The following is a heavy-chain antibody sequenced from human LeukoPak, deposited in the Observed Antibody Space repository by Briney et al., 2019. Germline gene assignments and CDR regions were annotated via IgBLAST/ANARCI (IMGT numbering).Heavy chain of an antibody. CDR3: AREGTGASRWFDP. CDR2: IHYTGNT. J-gene: IGHJ5*02. CDR1: GGSISTYY. D-gene: IGHD1-26*01. V-gene: IGHV4-59*01. Sequence: SETLSLTCAVSGGSISTYYWSWIRQPPGKGLEWIGYIHYTGNTNYNPSLKSRVTISLDTSKNQFSLKLRSVTAADTAVYYCAREGTGASRWFDPWGQGTLVTVSS.